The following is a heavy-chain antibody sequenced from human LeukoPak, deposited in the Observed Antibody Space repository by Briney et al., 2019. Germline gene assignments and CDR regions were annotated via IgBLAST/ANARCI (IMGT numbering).Heavy chain of an antibody. Sequence: SETLSLTCTVSGGSISSYYWSWIRQPPGKGLEWIGYIYYSGSTNYNPSLKSRVTISVDTSENQFSLKLSSVTAADTAVYYCARATYYYDSSGYYSRGFLAFDIWGQGTMVTVSS. D-gene: IGHD3-22*01. CDR2: IYYSGST. V-gene: IGHV4-59*01. CDR1: GGSISSYY. J-gene: IGHJ3*02. CDR3: ARATYYYDSSGYYSRGFLAFDI.